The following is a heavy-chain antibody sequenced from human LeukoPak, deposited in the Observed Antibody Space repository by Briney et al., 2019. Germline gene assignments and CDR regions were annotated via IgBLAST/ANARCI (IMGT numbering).Heavy chain of an antibody. D-gene: IGHD1-26*01. V-gene: IGHV4-39*01. Sequence: SETLSLTCTVSGGSISSSSYYWGWIRQPPGKGLEWIGSIYYSGSTYYNPSLKSRVTISVDTSKNQFSLKLSSVTAADTAVYYCARNQNSGSFRGWFDPWGQGTLVTVSS. J-gene: IGHJ5*02. CDR3: ARNQNSGSFRGWFDP. CDR2: IYYSGST. CDR1: GGSISSSSYY.